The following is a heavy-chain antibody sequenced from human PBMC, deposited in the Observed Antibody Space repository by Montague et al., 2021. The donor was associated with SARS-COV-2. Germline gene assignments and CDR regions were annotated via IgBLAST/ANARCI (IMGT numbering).Heavy chain of an antibody. CDR3: ARLGLQLLGGHYFDY. V-gene: IGHV4-59*12. J-gene: IGHJ4*02. CDR1: GGSISSYY. CDR2: INYSGST. D-gene: IGHD5-24*01. Sequence: SETLSLTCTVSGGSISSYYWSWIRQPPGKGLEWIGYINYSGSTNCNPSLKSRVTTSLDTSKNQFSLQLSSVTAADTAVYYCARLGLQLLGGHYFDYWGQGTLVTVSS.